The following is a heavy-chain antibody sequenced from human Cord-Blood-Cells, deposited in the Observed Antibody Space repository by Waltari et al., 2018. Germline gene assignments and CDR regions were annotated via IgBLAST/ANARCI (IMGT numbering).Heavy chain of an antibody. CDR1: GYTFTGYH. D-gene: IGHD2-15*01. V-gene: IGHV1-2*02. Sequence: QVQLVQSGAEVKKPGASVKVSCKASGYTFTGYHMPWVRHAPGQGLEWMGWINPNSGGTNYAQKFQGRVTMTRDTSISTAYMELSRLRSDDTAVYYCARLSYCSGGSCYDDYWGQGTLVTVSS. J-gene: IGHJ4*02. CDR3: ARLSYCSGGSCYDDY. CDR2: INPNSGGT.